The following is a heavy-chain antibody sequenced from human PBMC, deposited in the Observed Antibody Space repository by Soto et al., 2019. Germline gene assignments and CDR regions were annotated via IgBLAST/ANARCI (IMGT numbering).Heavy chain of an antibody. V-gene: IGHV4-59*12. CDR1: GGSISGYY. CDR3: AKDVRNHYDTSGPPGWFDP. J-gene: IGHJ5*02. CDR2: IYYSGST. Sequence: PSETLSLTCTVSGGSISGYYWSWLRQTPGKGLEWIGYIYYSGSTNYNPSLKSRVTISVDTSRNQFSLDLRSVTAADTAVYYCAKDVRNHYDTSGPPGWFDPWGQGTLVTVSS. D-gene: IGHD3-22*01.